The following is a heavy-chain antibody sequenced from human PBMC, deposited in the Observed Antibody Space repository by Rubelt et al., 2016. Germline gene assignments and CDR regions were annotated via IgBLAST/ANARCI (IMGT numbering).Heavy chain of an antibody. CDR3: ARVPRIAAAGKACAFDI. J-gene: IGHJ3*02. D-gene: IGHD6-25*01. CDR2: SI. Sequence: SIGYADSVKGRFTISRDNAKNSLYLQMNSLRAEDTALYYCARVPRIAAAGKACAFDIWGQGTMVTVSS. V-gene: IGHV3-9*01.